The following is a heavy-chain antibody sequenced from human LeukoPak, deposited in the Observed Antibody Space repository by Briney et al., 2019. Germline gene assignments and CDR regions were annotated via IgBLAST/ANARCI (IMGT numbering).Heavy chain of an antibody. D-gene: IGHD3-10*01. CDR1: GFTFSNYW. Sequence: GGSLRLSCAASGFTFSNYWMTWVRQAPGKGLEWVANIKEDGSEKYYVDSVKGRFTISRDNAKNSLYLQMNSLRAEDTAVYYCARDTLGVLDHWGQGTLVTVSS. CDR2: IKEDGSEK. J-gene: IGHJ4*02. CDR3: ARDTLGVLDH. V-gene: IGHV3-7*01.